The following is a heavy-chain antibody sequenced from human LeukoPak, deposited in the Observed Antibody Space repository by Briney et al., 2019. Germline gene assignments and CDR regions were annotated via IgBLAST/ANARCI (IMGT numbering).Heavy chain of an antibody. Sequence: PSETLSLTCTVSGYSISSVDYCGWVRYPPRKGLGWIGYGYYSGSTTYNPSLKCRVTISVDPSKNQFSLKLTSGTAADTAVYYCARGGGLGYYYYYMDVWGKGTTVTVSS. CDR2: GYYSGST. V-gene: IGHV4-61*08. CDR1: GYSISSVDY. CDR3: ARGGGLGYYYYYMDV. J-gene: IGHJ6*03. D-gene: IGHD3-16*01.